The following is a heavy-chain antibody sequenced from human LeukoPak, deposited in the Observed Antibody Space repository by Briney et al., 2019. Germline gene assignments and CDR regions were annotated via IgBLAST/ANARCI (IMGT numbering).Heavy chain of an antibody. Sequence: PRGSLRLSCVASGFSLSTLDTRWVRPPTEEGLGWVSAIVTDVDTDYPGSLKGRFTISRENAKNSLYLQMSSLRAGDTAVYYCARAFYDSSGLGWRTFDYWGQGTLVTVSS. CDR1: GFSLSTLD. CDR2: IVTDVDT. J-gene: IGHJ4*02. D-gene: IGHD3-22*01. CDR3: ARAFYDSSGLGWRTFDY. V-gene: IGHV3-13*01.